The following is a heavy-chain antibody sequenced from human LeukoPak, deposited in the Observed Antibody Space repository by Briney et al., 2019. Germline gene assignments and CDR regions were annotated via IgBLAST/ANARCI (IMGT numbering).Heavy chain of an antibody. CDR3: ARDVNGYCSGGSCYFDYFDY. CDR2: ILYDGSKT. V-gene: IGHV3-30*04. CDR1: GFTFSTYI. Sequence: GGSLRLSCAVSGFTFSTYIMHWVRQAPGEGLEWVALILYDGSKTYCAVSVKGRFTISRDNSKNTLYLQMDSLRAEDTAVYYCARDVNGYCSGGSCYFDYFDYWGQGTLVTVSS. J-gene: IGHJ4*02. D-gene: IGHD2-15*01.